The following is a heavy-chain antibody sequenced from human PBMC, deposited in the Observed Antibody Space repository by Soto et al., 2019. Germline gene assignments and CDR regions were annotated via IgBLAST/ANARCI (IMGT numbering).Heavy chain of an antibody. CDR3: AKMYYYDSSGYAEYFQH. D-gene: IGHD3-22*01. V-gene: IGHV3-23*01. CDR1: GFTFSSYA. CDR2: ISGSGGST. Sequence: GGSLRLSCAASGFTFSSYAMRWVRQAPGNGLEWVSAISGSGGSTYYADSVKGRFTISRDNSKNTLYLQMNSLRAEDTAVYYCAKMYYYDSSGYAEYFQHWGQGTLVTVSS. J-gene: IGHJ1*01.